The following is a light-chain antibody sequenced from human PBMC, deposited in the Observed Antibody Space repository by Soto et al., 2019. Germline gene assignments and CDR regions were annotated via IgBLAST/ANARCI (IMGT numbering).Light chain of an antibody. V-gene: IGKV1-5*03. CDR2: KAS. J-gene: IGKJ2*02. Sequence: DIQMTQSPSTLSASVGDRVTITCRASQSISSWLAWYQQKPGKAPNLLIYKASYLESGVPSRFSGSGSGTEFTLTISNLQPDDFATYYCQHYNSYPCTFGQGTKVDIK. CDR3: QHYNSYPCT. CDR1: QSISSW.